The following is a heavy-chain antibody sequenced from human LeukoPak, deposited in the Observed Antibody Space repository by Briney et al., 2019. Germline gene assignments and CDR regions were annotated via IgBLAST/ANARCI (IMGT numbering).Heavy chain of an antibody. D-gene: IGHD5-18*01. V-gene: IGHV3-74*01. CDR1: GLTLSGYW. J-gene: IGHJ4*02. Sequence: GGSLRLSCAASGLTLSGYWMHWVRQAPGKGLVWVSRINGDASSTSYADSVKGRFTISRDNAKSTLYLQMNSLRVEHTAVYYCARARGNTYGYFEYWGQGTLVTVSS. CDR3: ARARGNTYGYFEY. CDR2: INGDASST.